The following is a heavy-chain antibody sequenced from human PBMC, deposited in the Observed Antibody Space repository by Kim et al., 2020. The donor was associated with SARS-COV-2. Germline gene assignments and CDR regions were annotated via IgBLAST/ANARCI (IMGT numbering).Heavy chain of an antibody. J-gene: IGHJ3*02. CDR2: ISSSSSTI. V-gene: IGHV3-48*02. Sequence: GGSLRLSCAASGFTFSSYSMNWVRQAPGKGLEWVSYISSSSSTIYYADSVKGRFTISRDNAKNSLYLQMNSLRDEDTAVYYCANTREYYDILTGWYTDAFDIWGQGTMVTVSS. CDR3: ANTREYYDILTGWYTDAFDI. CDR1: GFTFSSYS. D-gene: IGHD3-9*01.